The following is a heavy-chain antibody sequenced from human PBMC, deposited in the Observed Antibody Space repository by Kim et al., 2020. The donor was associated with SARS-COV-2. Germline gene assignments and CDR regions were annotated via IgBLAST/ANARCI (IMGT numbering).Heavy chain of an antibody. CDR1: GYTLTELS. CDR2: FDPEDGET. D-gene: IGHD3-22*01. V-gene: IGHV1-24*01. J-gene: IGHJ5*02. CDR3: ATGPAATYYYDWCGYYPRWLDP. Sequence: ASVKVSCKVSGYTLTELSMHWVRQAPGKGLEWMGGFDPEDGETIYAQKFQGRVTMTEDTSTDTAYMELSSLRSEDTAVYYCATGPAATYYYDWCGYYPRWLDPWREGTLVTVS.